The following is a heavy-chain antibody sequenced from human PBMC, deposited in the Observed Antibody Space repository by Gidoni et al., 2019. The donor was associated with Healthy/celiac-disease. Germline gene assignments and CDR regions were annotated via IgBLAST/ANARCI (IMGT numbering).Heavy chain of an antibody. Sequence: EVQLVESGGGLVKPGGSLRLSCAASGFTFSSYSMNWVRQAPGKGLEWVSSISSSSSYIYYADSVKGRFTISRDNAKNSLYLQMNSLRAEDTAVYYCARSLSYDFWSGYYYFDYWGQGTLVTVSS. D-gene: IGHD3-3*01. J-gene: IGHJ4*02. CDR1: GFTFSSYS. V-gene: IGHV3-21*01. CDR3: ARSLSYDFWSGYYYFDY. CDR2: ISSSSSYI.